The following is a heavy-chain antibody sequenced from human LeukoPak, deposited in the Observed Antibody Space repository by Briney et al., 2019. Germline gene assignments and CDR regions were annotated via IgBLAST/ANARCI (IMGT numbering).Heavy chain of an antibody. D-gene: IGHD3-10*01. Sequence: GASVKVSCKASGYTFTSYYMHWVRQAPGQGLEWMGWINPNSGGTNYAQKFQGRVTMTRDTSISTAYMELSRLRSDDTAVYYCAREKNYGSGSYYISPNYWGQGTLVTVSS. CDR3: AREKNYGSGSYYISPNY. J-gene: IGHJ4*02. CDR2: INPNSGGT. V-gene: IGHV1-2*02. CDR1: GYTFTSYY.